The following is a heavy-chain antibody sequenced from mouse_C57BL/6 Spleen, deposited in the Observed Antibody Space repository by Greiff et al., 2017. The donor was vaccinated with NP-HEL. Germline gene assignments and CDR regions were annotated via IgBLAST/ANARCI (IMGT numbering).Heavy chain of an antibody. CDR2: IYPGDGDT. CDR1: GYAFRSYW. V-gene: IGHV1-80*01. D-gene: IGHD3-2*02. Sequence: VQLQQSGAELVKPGASVKISCKASGYAFRSYWMNWVKQRPGKGLEWIGQIYPGDGDTNYNGKFKGKATLTADKSSSTAYMQLSSLTSEDSAVYFCARGGAQAHAMDYWGQGTSVTVSS. CDR3: ARGGAQAHAMDY. J-gene: IGHJ4*01.